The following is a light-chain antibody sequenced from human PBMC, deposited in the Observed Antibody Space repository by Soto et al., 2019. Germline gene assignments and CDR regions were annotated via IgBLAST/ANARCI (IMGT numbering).Light chain of an antibody. V-gene: IGKV3-20*01. CDR1: QSFSSSY. Sequence: EIVLTQSPGTLSLSPGERATLSCRASQSFSSSYLAWYQQKPGQAPRLLIHGASSKATGIPDRFSGSGSGTDFTLTISSLEPEDFAVYYCQHYGSAPFTFGPGTKVDVK. J-gene: IGKJ3*01. CDR2: GAS. CDR3: QHYGSAPFT.